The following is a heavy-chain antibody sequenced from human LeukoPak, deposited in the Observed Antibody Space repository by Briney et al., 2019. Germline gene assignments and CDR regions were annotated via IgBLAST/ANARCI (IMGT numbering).Heavy chain of an antibody. Sequence: ASVKVSCKASGYTFTSYYMHWVRQAPGQGLEWMGGIIPIFGTANYAQKFQGRVTITADESTSTAYMELSSLRSEDTAVYYCASRDRGVETDYWGQGTLVTVSS. CDR2: IIPIFGTA. CDR3: ASRDRGVETDY. J-gene: IGHJ4*02. V-gene: IGHV1-69*13. CDR1: GYTFTSYY. D-gene: IGHD5-24*01.